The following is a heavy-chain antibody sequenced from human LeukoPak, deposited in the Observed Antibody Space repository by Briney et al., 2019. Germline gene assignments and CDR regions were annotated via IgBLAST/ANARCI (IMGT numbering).Heavy chain of an antibody. Sequence: ETLSLTCTVSGGSISSYYWSWIRQPPGKGLEWVSAISGSGGSTYYADSVKGRFTISRDNSKNTLYLQMNSLRAEDTAVYYCAKVAFVNGWSDFDIWGQGTMVTVSS. CDR2: ISGSGGST. CDR3: AKVAFVNGWSDFDI. V-gene: IGHV3-23*01. D-gene: IGHD6-19*01. CDR1: GGSISSYY. J-gene: IGHJ3*02.